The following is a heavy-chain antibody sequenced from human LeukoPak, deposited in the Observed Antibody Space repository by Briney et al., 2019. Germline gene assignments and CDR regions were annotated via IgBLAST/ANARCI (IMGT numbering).Heavy chain of an antibody. CDR1: GGSISSYY. CDR3: ARHGYGDYFSRPLHYYFDY. Sequence: SETLPLTCTVSGGSISSYYWSWIRQPPGKGLEWIGYIYYSGSTNYNPSLKSRVTISVDTSKNQFSPKLSSVTAADTAVYYCARHGYGDYFSRPLHYYFDYWGQGTLVTVSS. J-gene: IGHJ4*02. D-gene: IGHD4-17*01. CDR2: IYYSGST. V-gene: IGHV4-59*08.